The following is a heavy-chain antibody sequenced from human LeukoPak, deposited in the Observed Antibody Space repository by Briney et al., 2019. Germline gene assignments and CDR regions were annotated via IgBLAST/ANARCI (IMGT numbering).Heavy chain of an antibody. Sequence: PSETLSLTCTVSGGSISSSSYYWGWIRQPPGKGLEWIGSIYYSGSTYYNPSLKSRVTISVDTSKNQFSLKLSSVTAADTAVYYCARALRITMVRGVIFDYWGQGTLVTVSS. V-gene: IGHV4-39*07. CDR1: GGSISSSSYY. CDR2: IYYSGST. J-gene: IGHJ4*02. D-gene: IGHD3-10*01. CDR3: ARALRITMVRGVIFDY.